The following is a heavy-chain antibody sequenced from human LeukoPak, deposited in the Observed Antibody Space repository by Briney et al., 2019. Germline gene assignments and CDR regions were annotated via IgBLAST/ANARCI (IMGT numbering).Heavy chain of an antibody. J-gene: IGHJ3*02. CDR1: SGSISTSNYY. CDR3: ARAKYYDSSGYFNDAFDI. V-gene: IGHV4-61*05. Sequence: SETLSLTCTVSSGSISTSNYYWGWVRQPPGKALEWIGYIYYSGSTNYNPSLKSRVTISVDTSKNQFSLKLSSVTAADTAVYYCARAKYYDSSGYFNDAFDIWGQGTMVTVSS. CDR2: IYYSGST. D-gene: IGHD3-22*01.